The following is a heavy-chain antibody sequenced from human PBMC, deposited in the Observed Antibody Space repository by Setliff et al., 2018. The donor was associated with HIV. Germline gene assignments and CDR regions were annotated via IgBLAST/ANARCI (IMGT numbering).Heavy chain of an antibody. CDR3: ARDFSGQQLVGGWFDP. CDR2: ISGYDGDK. J-gene: IGHJ5*02. V-gene: IGHV1-18*01. Sequence: ASVKVSCKASGYTFSSYGLTWVRQAPGQGLEWMGWISGYDGDKKYAQKFQGRITLTTETSTSTGYMELKNLKSDDTAVYFCARDFSGQQLVGGWFDPWGQGTLVTVSS. D-gene: IGHD6-13*01. CDR1: GYTFSSYG.